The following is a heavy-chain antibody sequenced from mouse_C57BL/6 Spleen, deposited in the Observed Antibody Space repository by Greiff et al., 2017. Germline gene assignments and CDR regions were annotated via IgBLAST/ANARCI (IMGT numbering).Heavy chain of an antibody. CDR1: GYTFTSYW. V-gene: IGHV1-5*01. Sequence: VQLQQSGTVLARPGASVKMSCKTSGYTFTSYWMHWVKQRPGQGLEWIGAIYPGNSDTSYNQKFKGKAKLTAVTSASTAYMGLSSLTNEDSAVYYCTRGGDGYLTPFDYWGQGTTLTVSS. CDR3: TRGGDGYLTPFDY. J-gene: IGHJ2*01. CDR2: IYPGNSDT. D-gene: IGHD2-3*01.